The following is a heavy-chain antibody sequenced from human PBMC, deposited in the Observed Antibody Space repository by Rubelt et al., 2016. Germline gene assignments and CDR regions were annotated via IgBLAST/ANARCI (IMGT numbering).Heavy chain of an antibody. J-gene: IGHJ4*02. V-gene: IGHV1-69*13. CDR3: ALLWFGELFRRDY. D-gene: IGHD3-10*01. Sequence: QVQLVQSGAEVKKPGASVKVSCKASGYTFTSYGISWVRQAPGQGLEWMGWIIPIFGTANYAQKFQGRVTITADESTSTAYMELSSLRSEDTAVYYCALLWFGELFRRDYWGQGTLVTVSS. CDR1: GYTFTSYG. CDR2: IIPIFGTA.